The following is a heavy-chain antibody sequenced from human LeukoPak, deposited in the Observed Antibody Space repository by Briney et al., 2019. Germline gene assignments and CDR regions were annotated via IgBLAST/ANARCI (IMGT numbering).Heavy chain of an antibody. CDR2: IYYSGST. V-gene: IGHV4-30-4*01. CDR3: ARDVLRWGGGAFDI. CDR1: GGSISSGDYY. J-gene: IGHJ3*02. Sequence: SEALSLTCTVSGGSISSGDYYWSWIRQPPGKGLEWIGYIYYSGSTYYNPSLKSRVTISVDTSKNQFSLKLSSATAADTAVYYCARDVLRWGGGAFDIWGQGTMVTVSS. D-gene: IGHD3-3*01.